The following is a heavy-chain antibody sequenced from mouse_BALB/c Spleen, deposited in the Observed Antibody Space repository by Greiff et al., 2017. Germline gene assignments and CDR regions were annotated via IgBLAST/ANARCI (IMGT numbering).Heavy chain of an antibody. V-gene: IGHV3-8*02. CDR3: ARYPPEDYGSSYWYFDV. D-gene: IGHD1-1*01. J-gene: IGHJ1*01. CDR2: ISYSGST. Sequence: EVKLVESGPSLVKPSQTLSLTCSVTGDSITSGYWNWIRKFPGNKLEYMGYISYSGSTYYNPSLKSRISITRDTSKNQYYLQLNSVTTEDTATYYCARYPPEDYGSSYWYFDVWGAGTTVTVSS. CDR1: GDSITSGY.